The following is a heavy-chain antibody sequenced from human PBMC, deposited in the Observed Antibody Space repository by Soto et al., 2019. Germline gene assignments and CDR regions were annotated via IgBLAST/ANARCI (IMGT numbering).Heavy chain of an antibody. D-gene: IGHD3-16*01. CDR3: TKDISRGGYHYYTDV. CDR2: ISWESGTI. Sequence: GGSLRLSCAASGFTFGDFALHWVRQAPGKGLEWVSGISWESGTIGYADSVKGRFTISRDNAKNSLYLQMNSLRAEDTALYYCTKDISRGGYHYYTDVWGKGTTVTVSS. CDR1: GFTFGDFA. V-gene: IGHV3-9*01. J-gene: IGHJ6*03.